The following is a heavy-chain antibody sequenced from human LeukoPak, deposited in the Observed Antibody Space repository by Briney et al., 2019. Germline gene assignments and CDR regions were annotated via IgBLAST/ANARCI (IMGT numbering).Heavy chain of an antibody. CDR2: IYYSGST. D-gene: IGHD6-19*01. CDR1: GGSISSYY. Sequence: PSETLSLTCTVSGGSISSYYWSWIRQPPGKGLEWIGYIYYSGSTNYNPSLKSRVTISVDTSKNQFSLKLSSVTAADTAVYYCARGLQWLVEGWFDPWGQGTLVTASS. J-gene: IGHJ5*02. CDR3: ARGLQWLVEGWFDP. V-gene: IGHV4-59*01.